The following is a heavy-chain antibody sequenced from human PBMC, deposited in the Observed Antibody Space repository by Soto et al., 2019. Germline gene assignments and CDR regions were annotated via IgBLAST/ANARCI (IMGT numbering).Heavy chain of an antibody. CDR2: IYWNDDK. Sequence: SGPTLVNPTQTLRLTCTFSGFSLSTNGVGVGWIRQPPGKALEWLALIYWNDDKRYNPSLKSRLAITKDTSKKPVVLTMNDMDPQDTATYFCAHRLLCSRYPVGYWGQGTLVTVSS. V-gene: IGHV2-5*01. CDR1: GFSLSTNGVG. J-gene: IGHJ4*02. CDR3: AHRLLCSRYPVGY. D-gene: IGHD3-3*01.